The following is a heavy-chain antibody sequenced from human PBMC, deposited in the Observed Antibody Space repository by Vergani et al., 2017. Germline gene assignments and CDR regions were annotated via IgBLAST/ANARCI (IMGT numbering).Heavy chain of an antibody. V-gene: IGHV3-30-3*01. CDR3: ARGGRPITMIVSY. Sequence: QVQLVESGGGVVQPGRSLRLSCAASGFIFSSYAMHWVRQAPGKGLEWVAVISYDGNYKYYADSVKGRFTISRDDSKNTLYLEMNSLRGEDTALYYCARGGRPITMIVSYWGQGTLVTVSS. J-gene: IGHJ4*02. CDR1: GFIFSSYA. D-gene: IGHD3-22*01. CDR2: ISYDGNYK.